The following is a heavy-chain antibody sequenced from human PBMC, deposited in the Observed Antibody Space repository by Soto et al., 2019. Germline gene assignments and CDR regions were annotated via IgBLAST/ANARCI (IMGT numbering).Heavy chain of an antibody. CDR3: ARGATIERGERAFAY. CDR1: GFTFSDYG. J-gene: IGHJ4*02. Sequence: QVQLVESGAGVVQPGRSLRLSCAASGFTFSDYGMHWVRQAPGKGLEWVAAIWYDGSHKYHADSVKDRFTISRDNSQNTLYLQMASVRVEDTAVYYCARGATIERGERAFAYWGQGALVTVSS. CDR2: IWYDGSHK. V-gene: IGHV3-33*01. D-gene: IGHD4-17*01.